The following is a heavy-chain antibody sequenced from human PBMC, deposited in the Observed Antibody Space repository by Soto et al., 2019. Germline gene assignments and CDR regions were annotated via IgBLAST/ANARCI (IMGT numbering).Heavy chain of an antibody. CDR2: INAGNGNT. CDR3: ARDIWSSSSLYSWFDP. CDR1: GYTFTSYA. D-gene: IGHD6-13*01. J-gene: IGHJ5*02. V-gene: IGHV1-3*01. Sequence: ASVKVSCKASGYTFTSYAMHWVRQAPGQRLEWMGWINAGNGNTKYSRKFQGRVTITRDTSASTAYMELSSLRSEDTAVYYCARDIWSSSSLYSWFDPWGQGTLVTVSS.